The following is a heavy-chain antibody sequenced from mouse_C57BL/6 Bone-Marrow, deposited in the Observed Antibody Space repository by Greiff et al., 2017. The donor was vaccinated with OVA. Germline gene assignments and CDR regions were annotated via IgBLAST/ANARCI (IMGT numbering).Heavy chain of an antibody. CDR1: GYTFTSYW. CDR3: ERGGGLRVTTTASFAY. J-gene: IGHJ3*01. D-gene: IGHD2-2*01. Sequence: VQLQQPGAELVMPGASVKLSCKASGYTFTSYWMHWVKQRPGQGLEWIGEIDPSDSYTNYNQKFKGKSTLTVDKSSSTAYRQLSSLTSEDSAVYDGERGGGLRVTTTASFAYWGQGTLVTVSA. CDR2: IDPSDSYT. V-gene: IGHV1-69*01.